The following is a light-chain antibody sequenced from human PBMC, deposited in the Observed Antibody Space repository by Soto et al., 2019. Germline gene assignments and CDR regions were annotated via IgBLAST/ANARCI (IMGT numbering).Light chain of an antibody. CDR2: GAS. J-gene: IGKJ1*01. CDR3: HQYNNWPPWT. V-gene: IGKV3-15*01. CDR1: QSVSSN. Sequence: EIVMTQSPATLSVSPGERATLSCRASQSVSSNLAWYQQKPGQAPRLLIYGASTRATGIPARFSGSGSGTEFTLTISSLQSEDLAVDYCHQYNNWPPWTFGQGTKVEIK.